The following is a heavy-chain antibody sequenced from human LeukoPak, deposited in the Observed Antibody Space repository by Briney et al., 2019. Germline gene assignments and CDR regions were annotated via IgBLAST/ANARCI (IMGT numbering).Heavy chain of an antibody. CDR2: IFYTGYN. D-gene: IGHD4-11*01. CDR1: GGSISSSTFY. Sequence: SETLSLTCTVSGGSISSSTFYWGWMRPPPGKGLEWVGTIFYTGYNYYNASLRSRLTIAVDTSTNQFSLTLSSVTAADTAVYYCARLGGYSNYEAGYWGQGTLVTVSS. V-gene: IGHV4-39*01. CDR3: ARLGGYSNYEAGY. J-gene: IGHJ4*02.